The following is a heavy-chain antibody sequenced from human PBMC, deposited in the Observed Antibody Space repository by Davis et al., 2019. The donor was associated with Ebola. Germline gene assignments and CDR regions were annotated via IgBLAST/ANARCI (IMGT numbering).Heavy chain of an antibody. V-gene: IGHV4-59*12. CDR3: ARGRPFF. D-gene: IGHD2/OR15-2a*01. CDR2: IHDSGRT. CDR1: GGSMSSNY. Sequence: MPSETLSLTCAVSGGSMSSNYWSWIRQPPGKGLEWIAYIHDSGRTNYNPSLKSRVTISVDTSKNQFSLKLSSVTAADTAVYYCARGRPFFWGQGTLVTVSS. J-gene: IGHJ4*02.